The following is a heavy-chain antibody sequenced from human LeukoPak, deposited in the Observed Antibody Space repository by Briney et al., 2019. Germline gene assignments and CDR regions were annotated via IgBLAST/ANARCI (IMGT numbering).Heavy chain of an antibody. CDR1: GFTFSSYA. Sequence: GGSLRLSCAASGFTFSSYAMSWVRQAPGKGLEWVSSITGSGDDTNHADSVKGRFTISRDNSKSTLYLQMNSLRAEDTAVYYCAKDPRHSTNWFFDYWGQGTLVTVSS. CDR2: ITGSGDDT. V-gene: IGHV3-23*01. CDR3: AKDPRHSTNWFFDY. D-gene: IGHD6-13*01. J-gene: IGHJ4*02.